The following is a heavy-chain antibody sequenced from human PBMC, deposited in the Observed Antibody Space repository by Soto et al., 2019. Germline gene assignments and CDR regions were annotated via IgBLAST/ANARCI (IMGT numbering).Heavy chain of an antibody. Sequence: HPGWSLRLSWAASVFTFSSYGMHWVRQSPGKGLEWVAVISYDGSNKYYADSVKGRFTISRDNSKDTLYLQMNSLRAEGTAVYDCAKDLVVTAAQILYYYDYGIDVWGQGTTVTVSS. CDR1: VFTFSSYG. J-gene: IGHJ6*02. CDR3: AKDLVVTAAQILYYYDYGIDV. D-gene: IGHD2-2*01. CDR2: ISYDGSNK. V-gene: IGHV3-30*18.